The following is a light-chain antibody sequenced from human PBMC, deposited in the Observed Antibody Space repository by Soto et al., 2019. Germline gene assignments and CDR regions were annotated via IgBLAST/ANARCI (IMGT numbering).Light chain of an antibody. CDR3: QQFNRFPFT. CDR2: HAS. Sequence: AIQLTQSPSSLSASVGDRVTLTCRASQGISSALAWYQQKPGKAPKLLIYHASSLESGVPSRFSGSGSGTDFTLTISSLQPEDFATYYCQQFNRFPFTFGPGTKVDLK. J-gene: IGKJ3*01. CDR1: QGISSA. V-gene: IGKV1-13*02.